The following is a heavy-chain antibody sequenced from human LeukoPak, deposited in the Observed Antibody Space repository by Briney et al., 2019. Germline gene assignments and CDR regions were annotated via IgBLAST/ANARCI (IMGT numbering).Heavy chain of an antibody. J-gene: IGHJ5*02. CDR3: AKDIIPPHSSGSAS. CDR1: GFTSDDYV. V-gene: IGHV3-43*02. Sequence: GGSLRLSCAASGFTSDDYVMHWVRQPPGKGLEWVSLIGGNGASTYYADSVKGRFTISRDNSKNSLYLQMNSLRSEDTAFYFCAKDIIPPHSSGSASWGQGTLVTVSS. D-gene: IGHD6-19*01. CDR2: IGGNGAST.